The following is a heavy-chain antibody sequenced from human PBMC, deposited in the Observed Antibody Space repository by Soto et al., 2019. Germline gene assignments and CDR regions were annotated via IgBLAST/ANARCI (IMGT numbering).Heavy chain of an antibody. CDR1: GYAFSNYD. CDR3: ARGKSLEN. J-gene: IGHJ4*02. CDR2: MNPESGNT. V-gene: IGHV1-8*01. D-gene: IGHD1-1*01. Sequence: QVQLVQSGAEVKKPGASVKVSCKASGYAFSNYDINWVRQATGQGLEWMGWMNPESGNTGYAQEFQSRVTMTRDTSIATAYMELSGLRSEDTAVYYCARGKSLENWGQGTRVTVSS.